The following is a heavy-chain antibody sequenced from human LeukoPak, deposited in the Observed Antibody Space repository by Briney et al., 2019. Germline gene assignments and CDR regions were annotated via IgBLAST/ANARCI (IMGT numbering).Heavy chain of an antibody. CDR1: GGTFSSYA. Sequence: GSSVKVSCKASGGTFSSYAISWVRQAPGQGLGWMGGIIPIFGTANYAQKFQGRVTITADESTSTAYMELSSLRSEDTAVYYCARDEVVATRPTSGIYGMDVWGQGTTVTVSS. V-gene: IGHV1-69*01. CDR3: ARDEVVATRPTSGIYGMDV. J-gene: IGHJ6*02. CDR2: IIPIFGTA. D-gene: IGHD2-15*01.